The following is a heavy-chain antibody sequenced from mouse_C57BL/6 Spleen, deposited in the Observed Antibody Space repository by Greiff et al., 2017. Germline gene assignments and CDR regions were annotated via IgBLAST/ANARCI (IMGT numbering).Heavy chain of an antibody. D-gene: IGHD2-14*01. CDR2: IHPNSGST. J-gene: IGHJ2*01. Sequence: VQLQQPDAELVKPGASVKLSCKASGYTFTSHWMHWVKQRPEQGLEWIGMIHPNSGSTNYNEKFKSKATLTVDKSSSTAYMQLNSLTSEDSAVXSSERRGTWEYDFDYWGQGTTLTVSS. V-gene: IGHV1-64*01. CDR1: GYTFTSHW. CDR3: ERRGTWEYDFDY.